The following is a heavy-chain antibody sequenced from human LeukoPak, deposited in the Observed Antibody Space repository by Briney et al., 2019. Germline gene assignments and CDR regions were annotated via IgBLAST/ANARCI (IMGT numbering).Heavy chain of an antibody. D-gene: IGHD3-9*01. CDR2: ISGSGGST. CDR1: GFTFSNYA. V-gene: IGHV3-23*01. J-gene: IGHJ4*02. Sequence: AGGSLRLPCAASGFTFSNYAMSWVRQAPGKGLEWVSAISGSGGSTYYADSVKGRFTISRDNSNNTLYLQMNSLRVEDTAVYYCAKNPDYFDLYYFDDWGQGTLVTVSS. CDR3: AKNPDYFDLYYFDD.